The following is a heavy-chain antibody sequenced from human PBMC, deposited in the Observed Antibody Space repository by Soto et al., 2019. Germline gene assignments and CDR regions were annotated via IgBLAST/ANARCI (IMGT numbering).Heavy chain of an antibody. CDR1: GGSFSDYY. CDR2: IKHSGTT. CDR3: ARGGRLRSPFGY. J-gene: IGHJ4*02. Sequence: SETLSLTCAVYGGSFSDYYCTWIRQPPGKGLEWIGEIKHSGTTTHNPSLKSRVTMSVDTSKNQFSLNLTSVTAADTAIYYCARGGRLRSPFGYWGQGILVTVSS. D-gene: IGHD4-17*01. V-gene: IGHV4-34*01.